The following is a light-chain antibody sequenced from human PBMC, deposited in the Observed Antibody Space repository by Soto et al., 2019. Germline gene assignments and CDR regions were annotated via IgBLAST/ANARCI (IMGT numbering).Light chain of an antibody. CDR2: DVS. J-gene: IGLJ1*01. Sequence: QSALTQPASVSGSLGQSITISCTGTSSDVGTYKYVSWYQQHPGKAPKLMIYDVSNRPSGVSNRFSGSKSGNTASLTISGLQAEDEADYYCSSYRSYNLGVFGTGTKVTVL. CDR3: SSYRSYNLGV. V-gene: IGLV2-14*01. CDR1: SSDVGTYKY.